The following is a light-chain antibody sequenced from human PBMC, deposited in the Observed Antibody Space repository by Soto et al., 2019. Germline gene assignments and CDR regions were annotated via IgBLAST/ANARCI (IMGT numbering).Light chain of an antibody. CDR3: QQYDRASWT. V-gene: IGKV1-5*03. Sequence: DIQMTQSPSTLSASVGDRVIITCRASQSISSWLAWYQQKPGKAPNLLIYRASTLKSGIPSSFSGSGSGPEFTLTISCLQPDEFATHSSQQYDRASWTFGPGPKVEIK. CDR2: RAS. CDR1: QSISSW. J-gene: IGKJ1*01.